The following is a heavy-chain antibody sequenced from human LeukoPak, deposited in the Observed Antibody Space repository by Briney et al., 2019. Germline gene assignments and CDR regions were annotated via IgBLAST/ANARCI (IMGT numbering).Heavy chain of an antibody. CDR2: INHSGST. J-gene: IGHJ6*03. Sequence: SETLSLTCAVYVGSFSDYYWSWIRQPPGKGLEWIGEINHSGSTKYNPSLKGRVSISVDTSKNQFSLKLSSVTAANTAVYYCTRQPYYLDVWGKGTTVIISS. CDR3: TRQPYYLDV. CDR1: VGSFSDYY. V-gene: IGHV4-34*01.